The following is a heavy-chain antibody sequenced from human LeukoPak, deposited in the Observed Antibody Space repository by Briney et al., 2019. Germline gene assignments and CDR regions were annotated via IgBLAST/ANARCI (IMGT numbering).Heavy chain of an antibody. Sequence: AGGSLRLSCAASGFTFSSYSMNWVRQAPGKGLEWVSSISSSSSYIYYADSVKGRLTISRDNAKNSLYLQMNSLRAEDTAVYYCATTSGFVDYWGQGTLVTVSS. CDR1: GFTFSSYS. D-gene: IGHD3-16*01. CDR3: ATTSGFVDY. CDR2: ISSSSSYI. J-gene: IGHJ4*02. V-gene: IGHV3-21*01.